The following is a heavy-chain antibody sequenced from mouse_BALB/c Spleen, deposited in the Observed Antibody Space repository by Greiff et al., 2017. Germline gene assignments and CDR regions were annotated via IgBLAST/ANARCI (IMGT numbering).Heavy chain of an antibody. V-gene: IGHV5-9-4*01. J-gene: IGHJ4*01. Sequence: EVMLVESGGGLVKPGGSLKLSCAASGFTFSSYAMSWVRQSPEKRLEWVAEISSGGSYTYYPDTVTGRFTISRDNAKNTLYLEMSSLRSEDTAMYYCARERGNFTLYYAMDYWGQGTSVTVSS. D-gene: IGHD2-1*01. CDR2: ISSGGSYT. CDR3: ARERGNFTLYYAMDY. CDR1: GFTFSSYA.